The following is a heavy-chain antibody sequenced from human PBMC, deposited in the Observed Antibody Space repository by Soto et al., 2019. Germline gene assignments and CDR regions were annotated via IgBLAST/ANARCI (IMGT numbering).Heavy chain of an antibody. CDR2: FLASGSNT. D-gene: IGHD3-3*01. CDR3: ARGGATLFGVIAS. CDR1: GYSFFSYY. Sequence: QVQLVQSGAAVGKPGASVKVSCKASGYSFFSYYIHWVRQAPGQGLEWMGRFLASGSNTDYAQRFRGRISMTRDTSTTNTVSLELTSLTSDDTAVYYCARGGATLFGVIASWGQGTRVTVSS. J-gene: IGHJ5*02. V-gene: IGHV1-46*01.